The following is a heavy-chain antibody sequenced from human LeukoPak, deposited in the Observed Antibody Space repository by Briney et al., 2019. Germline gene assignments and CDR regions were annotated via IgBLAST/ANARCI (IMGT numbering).Heavy chain of an antibody. CDR3: ARVGVPAAEWLRGYFDH. Sequence: GESLKISCKNSGYTFTSHWIGWVRQMPGKGLEWMGIIYPGDSDTRYSPSFQGQVTISADKSISTAYLQWSSLKASDTAMYYCARVGVPAAEWLRGYFDHWGQGTLVTVSS. D-gene: IGHD2-15*01. CDR2: IYPGDSDT. CDR1: GYTFTSHW. J-gene: IGHJ4*02. V-gene: IGHV5-51*01.